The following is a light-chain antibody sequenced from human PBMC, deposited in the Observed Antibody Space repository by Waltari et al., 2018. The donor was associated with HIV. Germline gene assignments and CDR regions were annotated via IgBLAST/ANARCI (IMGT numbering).Light chain of an antibody. CDR1: SGSIASHS. Sequence: NFMLTQPHSVSESPGKTVTISCPRSSGSIASHSVQWYQQRPGSAPTTVISEDNQRPSGVPDRFSGSIDTSSNSASLSISGLKTEDEADYYCQSYDSSNVVFGGGTKLTVL. CDR2: EDN. V-gene: IGLV6-57*03. CDR3: QSYDSSNVV. J-gene: IGLJ2*01.